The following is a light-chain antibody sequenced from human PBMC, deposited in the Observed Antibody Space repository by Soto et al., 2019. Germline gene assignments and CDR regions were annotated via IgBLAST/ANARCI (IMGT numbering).Light chain of an antibody. Sequence: EVVVTQSPGTLSESPGERATLSCRASQSVSSNLAWYQQKPGQAPRLLIYGASTRATGIPARFSGSGSGTEFTLTISSLQSEDFAVYYCQQYNIWPRAFGQGTKVDIK. V-gene: IGKV3-15*01. J-gene: IGKJ1*01. CDR3: QQYNIWPRA. CDR2: GAS. CDR1: QSVSSN.